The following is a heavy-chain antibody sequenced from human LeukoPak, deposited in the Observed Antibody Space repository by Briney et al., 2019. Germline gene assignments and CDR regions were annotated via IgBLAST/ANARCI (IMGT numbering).Heavy chain of an antibody. CDR2: IYYSGST. CDR3: ARGRRNSYGQRNWFDP. V-gene: IGHV4-59*12. D-gene: IGHD5-18*01. Sequence: SETLSLTCTVSGDSISTYYWSWIRQPPGKGLQWIGYIYYSGSTNYMPSLKSRVTISVDTSKNQFSLKLSSVTAADTAVYYCARGRRNSYGQRNWFDPWGQGTLVTVSS. J-gene: IGHJ5*02. CDR1: GDSISTYY.